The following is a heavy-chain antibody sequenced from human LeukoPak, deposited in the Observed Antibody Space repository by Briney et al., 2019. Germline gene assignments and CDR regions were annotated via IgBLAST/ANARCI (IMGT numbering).Heavy chain of an antibody. CDR3: ARVMAARREDLNWFDP. CDR2: IYYSGNT. CDR1: GGSISSSGSY. V-gene: IGHV4-39*07. J-gene: IGHJ5*02. Sequence: SETLSLTCPVSGGSISSSGSYWGWIRQPPGKGLEWIGSIYYSGNTYNPSLKSRVTISVDTSKNQFSLNLTSVNAADTAVYYCARVMAARREDLNWFDPWGQGTLVTVSS. D-gene: IGHD6-6*01.